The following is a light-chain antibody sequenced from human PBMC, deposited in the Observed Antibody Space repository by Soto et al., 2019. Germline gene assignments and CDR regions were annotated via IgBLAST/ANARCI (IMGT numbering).Light chain of an antibody. J-gene: IGLJ2*01. CDR1: SSNIGSNY. Sequence: QSVLTQPPSASGTPGQRVTISCSGSSSNIGSNYVYWYQQLPGTAPKLLIYRNNQRPSGVPDRFSGSKFGTSASLAISGLRAEDEADYYCAAWDDSRSADVRFGGGTKLTVL. V-gene: IGLV1-47*01. CDR2: RNN. CDR3: AAWDDSRSADVR.